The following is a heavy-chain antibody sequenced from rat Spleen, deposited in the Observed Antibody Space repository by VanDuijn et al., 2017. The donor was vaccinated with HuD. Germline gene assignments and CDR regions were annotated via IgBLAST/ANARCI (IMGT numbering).Heavy chain of an antibody. CDR1: GFTFSNYG. CDR2: ISPSGGST. Sequence: EVQLVESGGGLVQPGRSLKLSCAASGFTFSNYGMHWIRQAPTKGLEWVASISPSGGSTYYRDSVKGRFTISRDNAKSTLYLQIDSLRSEDTATYYCTTANNGGFSELYYFDYWGQGVMVTVSS. CDR3: TTANNGGFSELYYFDY. D-gene: IGHD1-11*01. V-gene: IGHV5-19*01. J-gene: IGHJ2*01.